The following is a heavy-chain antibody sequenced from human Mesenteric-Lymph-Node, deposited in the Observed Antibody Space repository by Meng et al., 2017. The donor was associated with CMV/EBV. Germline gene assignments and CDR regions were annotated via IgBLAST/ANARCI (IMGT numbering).Heavy chain of an antibody. CDR2: IRGSGSAI. D-gene: IGHD2-21*01. V-gene: IGHV3-11*01. CDR3: ARSAGEGHFDY. Sequence: GESLKISCVASGFTFSDHYLGWIRQAPGKGLEWVSYIRGSGSAIYYADSVKGRFTISTDSAKNSVYLQLRGLRADDTAVYYCARSAGEGHFDYWGQGTLVTVSS. CDR1: GFTFSDHY. J-gene: IGHJ4*02.